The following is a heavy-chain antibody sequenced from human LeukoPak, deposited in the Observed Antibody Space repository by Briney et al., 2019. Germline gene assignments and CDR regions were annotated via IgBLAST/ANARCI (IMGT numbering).Heavy chain of an antibody. CDR1: RFTFSSYW. CDR3: GRGYSGYGY. Sequence: PGGSLRLSCVASRFTFSSYWVSWVRQAPGKGLEWVANIKQDGSEKYYVDSVKGRFTISRDNAKNSLYLQMNSLRAEDTAVYYCGRGYSGYGYWGQGTLVIVSS. J-gene: IGHJ4*02. V-gene: IGHV3-7*01. D-gene: IGHD5-12*01. CDR2: IKQDGSEK.